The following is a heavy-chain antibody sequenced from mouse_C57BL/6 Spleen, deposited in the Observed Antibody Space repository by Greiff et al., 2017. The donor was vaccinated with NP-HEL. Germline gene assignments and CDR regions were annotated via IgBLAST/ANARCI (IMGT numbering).Heavy chain of an antibody. CDR2: ISDGGSYT. CDR3: ARANYYGSSYYYAMDY. Sequence: LGWVATISDGGSYTYYPDNVKGRLTISRDNAKKNLYLQMSHLKSEDTAMYYCARANYYGSSYYYAMDYWGQGTSVTVSS. V-gene: IGHV5-4*01. J-gene: IGHJ4*01. D-gene: IGHD1-1*01.